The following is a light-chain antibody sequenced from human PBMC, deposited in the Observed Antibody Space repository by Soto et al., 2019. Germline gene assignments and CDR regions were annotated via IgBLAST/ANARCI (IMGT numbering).Light chain of an antibody. CDR3: SSYTSSSTLV. CDR2: DVS. Sequence: QSALTQPASVSGSPGQSITISCTGTRSDVGAYNYVSWYQQHPGKAPKLLIYDVSYWPSGISNRFSGSKSGNTASLTISGLQAEDEADYYCSSYTSSSTLVFGTGTKLTVL. CDR1: RSDVGAYNY. J-gene: IGLJ1*01. V-gene: IGLV2-14*01.